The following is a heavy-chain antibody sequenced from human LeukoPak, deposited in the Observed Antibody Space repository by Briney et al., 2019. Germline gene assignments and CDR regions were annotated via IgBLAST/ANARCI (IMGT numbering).Heavy chain of an antibody. Sequence: PSETLSLTCTVSGGSISSSNYYWAWIRQPPGKGLEWIGTIYYSGSTYYNPSLKSRVNISVDTSKNQVSLNLSSVTAADTAVYYCARDWCSGGSCYDYWGQGTLVTVSS. CDR1: GGSISSSNYY. CDR3: ARDWCSGGSCYDY. D-gene: IGHD2-15*01. J-gene: IGHJ4*02. CDR2: IYYSGST. V-gene: IGHV4-39*07.